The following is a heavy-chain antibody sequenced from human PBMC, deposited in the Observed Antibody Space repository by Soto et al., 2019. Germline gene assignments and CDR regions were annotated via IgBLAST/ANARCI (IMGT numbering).Heavy chain of an antibody. Sequence: EVQLVESGGGLVQPGGSLRVSCTASGFTLRTYSLNWVRQAPGKGLEWISYISSSSNTIYYADSVKGRFTISRDNAKNSLSRQMNSLRDEDTAVYYCARVPSIGSYRSYYYYGMDVWGQGTTVTVSS. CDR1: GFTLRTYS. CDR3: ARVPSIGSYRSYYYYGMDV. J-gene: IGHJ6*02. CDR2: ISSSSNTI. V-gene: IGHV3-48*02. D-gene: IGHD1-26*01.